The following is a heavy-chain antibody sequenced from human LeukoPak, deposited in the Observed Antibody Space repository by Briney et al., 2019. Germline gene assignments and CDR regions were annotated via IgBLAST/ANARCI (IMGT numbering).Heavy chain of an antibody. J-gene: IGHJ4*02. CDR3: AREWTSSGWPLDY. V-gene: IGHV3-30-3*01. Sequence: GGSLRLSCAASGFTFSSYAMHWVRQAPGKGLEWVAVISYDGSNKYYADSVKGRFTISRDNSKNTLYLQMNSLRAEDTAVYYCAREWTSSGWPLDYWGQGTLVTVSS. D-gene: IGHD6-19*01. CDR1: GFTFSSYA. CDR2: ISYDGSNK.